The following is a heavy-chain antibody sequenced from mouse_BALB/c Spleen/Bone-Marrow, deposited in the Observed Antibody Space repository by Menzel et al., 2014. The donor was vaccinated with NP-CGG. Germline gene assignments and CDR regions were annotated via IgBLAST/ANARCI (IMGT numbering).Heavy chain of an antibody. CDR3: ARDWYFDV. V-gene: IGHV1-7*01. CDR1: GYTITSYW. Sequence: VQLQQSGAELAKPGASVKMSCKASGYTITSYWMHWVKQRPGQGLEWIGYINPSAGYTEYNQKFKDKATLTADKSSSTAYMQLSSLTSEDSAVYYCARDWYFDVWGAGTTVTVSS. CDR2: INPSAGYT. J-gene: IGHJ1*01.